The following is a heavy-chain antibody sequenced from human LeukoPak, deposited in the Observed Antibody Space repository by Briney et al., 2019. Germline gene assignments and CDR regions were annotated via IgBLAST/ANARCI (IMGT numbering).Heavy chain of an antibody. Sequence: GESLKISCQAFGYRFSANWIGWVPQMPGKALEWMGIIYPADSDTYYSPSFQGQVTISADKSISTTYLQWSSLKASDSAMYYCARGVTRYNWFDPWGQGTLVTVSS. CDR2: IYPADSDT. J-gene: IGHJ5*02. CDR1: GYRFSANW. V-gene: IGHV5-51*01. CDR3: ARGVTRYNWFDP. D-gene: IGHD4-23*01.